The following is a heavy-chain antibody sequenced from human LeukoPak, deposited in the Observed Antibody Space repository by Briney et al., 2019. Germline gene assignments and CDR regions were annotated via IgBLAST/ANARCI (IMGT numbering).Heavy chain of an antibody. V-gene: IGHV3-23*01. Sequence: GESLKISCAASGFTFSSYAMSWVRQAPGKGLEWVSAISGSGGSTYYADSVKGRFTISRDNSKNTLYLQMNSLRAEDTAVYYCAKEGALGYCSSTSCEDAFDIWGQGTMVTVSS. CDR1: GFTFSSYA. CDR3: AKEGALGYCSSTSCEDAFDI. CDR2: ISGSGGST. D-gene: IGHD2-2*01. J-gene: IGHJ3*02.